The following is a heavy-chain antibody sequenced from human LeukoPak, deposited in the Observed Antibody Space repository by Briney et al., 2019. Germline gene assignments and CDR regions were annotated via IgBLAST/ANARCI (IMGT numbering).Heavy chain of an antibody. CDR2: ISAYNGNT. V-gene: IGHV1-18*01. J-gene: IGHJ4*02. CDR3: ARDRGHSSGYYY. Sequence: VASVKVSCKASGYTFTSYGISGVRQAPGQGLEWVGWISAYNGNTNYAQNLQGRFTMTTDTSTSTAYMELRSLRSDDTAVYYCARDRGHSSGYYYWGQGTLVTVSS. CDR1: GYTFTSYG. D-gene: IGHD3-22*01.